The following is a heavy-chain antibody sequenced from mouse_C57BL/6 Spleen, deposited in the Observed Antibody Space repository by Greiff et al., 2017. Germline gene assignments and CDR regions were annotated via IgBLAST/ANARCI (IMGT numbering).Heavy chain of an antibody. Sequence: QVQLQQPGAELVRPGSSVKLSCKASGYTFTSYWMHWVKQRPIQGLEWIGNIDPSDSETHYNQKFKDKATLTVDKSSSTAYMQLSSLTSEDSAVYYCASEVLLRSGFDCWGQGTTLTVSS. J-gene: IGHJ2*01. V-gene: IGHV1-52*01. CDR2: IDPSDSET. D-gene: IGHD1-1*01. CDR3: ASEVLLRSGFDC. CDR1: GYTFTSYW.